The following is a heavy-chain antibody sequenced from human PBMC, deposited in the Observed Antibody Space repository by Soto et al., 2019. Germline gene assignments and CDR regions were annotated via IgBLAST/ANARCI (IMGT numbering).Heavy chain of an antibody. V-gene: IGHV4-59*08. D-gene: IGHD6-13*01. CDR1: GGSISSYY. CDR2: IYYSGST. Sequence: PSETLSLTCTFSGGSISSYYWSWIRQPPGKGLEWIGYIYYSGSTNYNPSLKSRVTISVDTSKNQFSLKLSSVTAADTAVYYCARLIRNGPILPGIAAAGYYFDYWGQGPPVTVS. CDR3: ARLIRNGPILPGIAAAGYYFDY. J-gene: IGHJ4*02.